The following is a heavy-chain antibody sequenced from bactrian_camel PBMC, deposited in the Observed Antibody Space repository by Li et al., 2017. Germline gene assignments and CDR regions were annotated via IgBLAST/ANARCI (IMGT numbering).Heavy chain of an antibody. Sequence: VQLVESGGGLVQPGGSLRLSCAASGYTTSTNCMAWFRQAPGKEREGVARIYTGSGNTYYASSVQGRFSISQDSAKNMVYLQMNSLKPEDTGMYYCAARGSGGVYYSFAGFDYWGQGTQVTVS. CDR3: AARGSGGVYYSFAGFDY. V-gene: IGHV3S1*01. D-gene: IGHD2*01. CDR2: IYTGSGNT. CDR1: GYTTSTNC. J-gene: IGHJ4*01.